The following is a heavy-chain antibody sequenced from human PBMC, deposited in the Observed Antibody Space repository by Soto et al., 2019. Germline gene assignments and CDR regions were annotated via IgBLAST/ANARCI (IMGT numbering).Heavy chain of an antibody. Sequence: GSLRLSCAASGFTFDDYGMSWVRQAPGKGLEWVSGINWNGGSTGYADSVKGRFTISRDNAKNSLYLQMNSLRAEDTALYYCARDLSGYVPFDDWGQGTLVTVSS. D-gene: IGHD5-12*01. CDR3: ARDLSGYVPFDD. J-gene: IGHJ4*02. CDR2: INWNGGST. CDR1: GFTFDDYG. V-gene: IGHV3-20*04.